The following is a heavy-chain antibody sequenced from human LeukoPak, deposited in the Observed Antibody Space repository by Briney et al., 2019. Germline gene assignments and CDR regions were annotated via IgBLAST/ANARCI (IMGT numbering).Heavy chain of an antibody. D-gene: IGHD2-2*01. V-gene: IGHV1-2*02. J-gene: IGHJ5*02. Sequence: ASVKVSCKASGYTFTGYYMHWVRQAPGQGLEWMGWINPNSGGTNYAQKFQGRVTMTRDTSISTAYMELSRLRSDDTAVYYCARGMGCSSTSCHGWFDPWGQGTLVTVPA. CDR3: ARGMGCSSTSCHGWFDP. CDR1: GYTFTGYY. CDR2: INPNSGGT.